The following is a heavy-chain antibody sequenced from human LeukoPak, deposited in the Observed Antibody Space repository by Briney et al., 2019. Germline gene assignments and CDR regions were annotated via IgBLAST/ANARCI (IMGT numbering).Heavy chain of an antibody. CDR1: GFTFSDSV. Sequence: GGSPKLSCYVSGFTFSDSVIHWVRHAAGKGLEWVGRIRSKTKSGETAYAASVKGRFTISRDDSKDTAYLQMNSLKPEDTAVYYCTSPAHDFDIWSGYYSLWGHGTQVTVSS. V-gene: IGHV3-73*01. CDR2: IRSKTKSGET. CDR3: TSPAHDFDIWSGYYSL. J-gene: IGHJ4*01. D-gene: IGHD3-3*01.